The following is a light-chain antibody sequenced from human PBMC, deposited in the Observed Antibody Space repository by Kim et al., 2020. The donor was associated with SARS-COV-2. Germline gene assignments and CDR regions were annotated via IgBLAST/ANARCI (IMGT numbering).Light chain of an antibody. CDR2: CKN. CDR1: SLRRYY. CDR3: NSRDSNNNVL. V-gene: IGLV3-19*01. J-gene: IGLJ2*01. Sequence: VAFGQTVSNNCQGGSLRRYYATWYPQKPGQAPILVIYCKNNRPSGIPDRFPGSSSGNTASLTITGTQAGDEADYYCNSRDSNNNVLFGGGTRLTVL.